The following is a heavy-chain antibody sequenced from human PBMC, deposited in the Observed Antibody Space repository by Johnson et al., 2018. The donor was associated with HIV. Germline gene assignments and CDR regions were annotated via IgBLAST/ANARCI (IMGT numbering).Heavy chain of an antibody. D-gene: IGHD4-17*01. J-gene: IGHJ3*02. CDR2: INWNGGSA. V-gene: IGHV3-20*04. Sequence: QLVESGGGVVRPGASLRLSCSASGFTFDDYGINWVRQAPGRGLEWVSGINWNGGSAGYTDSVRGRFTISRDSAQNSVSLQMNSLRAEDTALYYCAKGVASTTVAAFDIWGPGTMVTVSS. CDR3: AKGVASTTVAAFDI. CDR1: GFTFDDYG.